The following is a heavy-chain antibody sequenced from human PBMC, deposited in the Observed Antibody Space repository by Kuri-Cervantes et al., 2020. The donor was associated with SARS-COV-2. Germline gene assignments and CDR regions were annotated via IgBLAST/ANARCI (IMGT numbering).Heavy chain of an antibody. CDR2: IIPIFGTA. CDR1: GGTFSSYA. D-gene: IGHD6-13*01. CDR3: TGMGAYSSSWYASGAFDI. J-gene: IGHJ3*02. Sequence: SVKVSCKASGGTFSSYAISWVRQAPGQGLEWMGGIIPIFGTANYAQKFQGRVTITTDESTSTAYMELSSLRSEDTAVYYCTGMGAYSSSWYASGAFDIWGQGTMVTVSS. V-gene: IGHV1-69*05.